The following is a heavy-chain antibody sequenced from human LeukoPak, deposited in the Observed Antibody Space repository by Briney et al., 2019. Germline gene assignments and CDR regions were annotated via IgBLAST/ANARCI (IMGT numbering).Heavy chain of an antibody. D-gene: IGHD6-13*01. V-gene: IGHV1-18*01. CDR2: ISADSGNT. CDR3: ARVGYSSSWYDDY. Sequence: GASVKVSCKASGNIFSSYSISWVRQAPGQGLEWMGWISADSGNTNYAQMLQGRVTMTTDTSTSTAYMELRGLRSDDTAVYYCARVGYSSSWYDDYWGQGTLVTVSS. CDR1: GNIFSSYS. J-gene: IGHJ4*02.